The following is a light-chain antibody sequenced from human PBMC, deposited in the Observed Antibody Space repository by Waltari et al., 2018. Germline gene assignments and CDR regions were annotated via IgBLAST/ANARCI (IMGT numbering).Light chain of an antibody. Sequence: DIVMTQSPESLAVSLGERATINCKSSQSLLYYSNDKNYLAWYQQKPGHPPKLLIYWAATRQSGVPDRFSGSVSGTDFTLTISSLQAEDVAVYYCQQYYSRRTFGQGTKVEIK. V-gene: IGKV4-1*01. CDR2: WAA. CDR1: QSLLYYSNDKNY. CDR3: QQYYSRRT. J-gene: IGKJ1*01.